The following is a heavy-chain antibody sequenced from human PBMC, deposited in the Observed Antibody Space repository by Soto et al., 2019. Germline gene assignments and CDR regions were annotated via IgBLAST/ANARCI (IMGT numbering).Heavy chain of an antibody. CDR3: ARKYFSGGSCYENRFDP. CDR1: GGSISTYY. V-gene: IGHV4-59*08. D-gene: IGHD2-15*01. J-gene: IGHJ5*02. Sequence: SSETLSLTCTVSGGSISTYYWSWIRQPPGKGLGWIGYIYYSGSTNYNPSLKSRVTISVDTSKNQFSLKLSSVTAADTAVYYCARKYFSGGSCYENRFDPWGQGTLVTVSS. CDR2: IYYSGST.